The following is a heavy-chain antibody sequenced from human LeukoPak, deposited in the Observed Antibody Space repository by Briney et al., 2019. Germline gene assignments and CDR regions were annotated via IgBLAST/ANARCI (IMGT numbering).Heavy chain of an antibody. CDR1: GFTFSDYY. Sequence: GGSLRLSCAASGFTFSDYYMSWIRQAPGKGLEWVSYISSSGSGGSTYYADSVKGRFTISRDNSKNTLYLQMNSLRAEDTAVYYCAKDPHYYDSSGDAFDIWGQGTMVTVSS. D-gene: IGHD3-22*01. V-gene: IGHV3-11*01. CDR3: AKDPHYYDSSGDAFDI. J-gene: IGHJ3*02. CDR2: ISSSGSGGST.